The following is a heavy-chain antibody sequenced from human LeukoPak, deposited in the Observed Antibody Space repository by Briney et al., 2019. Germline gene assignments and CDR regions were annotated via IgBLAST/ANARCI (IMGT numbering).Heavy chain of an antibody. CDR2: IRYDGSNK. Sequence: GGSLRLSCAASGFSFSSYGMHWVRQAPGKGLEWVAFIRYDGSNKYYADSVKGRFTISRDNSKNTLYLQMNSLRAEDTAVHYCAKDSLYYYDSSGPSFDYWGQGTLVTFSS. CDR3: AKDSLYYYDSSGPSFDY. J-gene: IGHJ4*02. V-gene: IGHV3-30*02. CDR1: GFSFSSYG. D-gene: IGHD3-22*01.